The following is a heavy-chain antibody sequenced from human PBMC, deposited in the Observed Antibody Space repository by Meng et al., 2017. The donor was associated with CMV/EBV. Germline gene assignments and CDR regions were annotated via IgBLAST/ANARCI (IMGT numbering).Heavy chain of an antibody. CDR3: ASLKLGPCSSTSCYATYYYYGMDV. J-gene: IGHJ6*02. D-gene: IGHD2-2*01. CDR1: GGSFSGYY. Sequence: SETLSLTCAVYGGSFSGYYWSWIRQPPGKGLEWIGEINHSGSTNYNPSLKSRVTISVDTSKNQFSLKLSSVTAADTAVYYCASLKLGPCSSTSCYATYYYYGMDVWGQGTTVTVSS. V-gene: IGHV4-34*01. CDR2: INHSGST.